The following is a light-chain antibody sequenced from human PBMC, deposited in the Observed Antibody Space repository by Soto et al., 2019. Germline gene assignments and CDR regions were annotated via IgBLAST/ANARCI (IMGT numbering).Light chain of an antibody. CDR1: QSVSSSY. Sequence: VLTQAPGTLSLSPGARATLSCRAIQSVSSSYLAWYQQKPGQAPRLLIYSVSSRATGIPDRFSGSGSGTDFTLTIRRLEPEDFAVYYCQQYGSSPYTFGQGTKVDIK. CDR3: QQYGSSPYT. V-gene: IGKV3-20*01. J-gene: IGKJ2*01. CDR2: SVS.